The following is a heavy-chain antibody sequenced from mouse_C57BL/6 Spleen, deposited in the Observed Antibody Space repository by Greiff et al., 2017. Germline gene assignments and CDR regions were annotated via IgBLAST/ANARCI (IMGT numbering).Heavy chain of an antibody. CDR3: ARIWSYAMDY. Sequence: EVHLVESGGGLVQPGGSLSLSCAASGFTFTDYYMSWVRQPPGKALEWLGFIRNKANGYTTEYSASVKGRFTISRDNSQSILYLQMNALRAEDSATYYCARIWSYAMDYWGQGTSVTVSS. V-gene: IGHV7-3*01. CDR1: GFTFTDYY. CDR2: IRNKANGYTT. J-gene: IGHJ4*01.